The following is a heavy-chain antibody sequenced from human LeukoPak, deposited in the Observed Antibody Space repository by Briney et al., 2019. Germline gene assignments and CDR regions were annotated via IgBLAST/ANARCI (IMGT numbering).Heavy chain of an antibody. J-gene: IGHJ4*02. Sequence: SETLSLTCTVSGGTISSSSYYWGWLRPPPGKGREWIGSIYYSGSTYYNPSLKSRVTISVDTSKNQFSLKLSSVTAADTAMYYCARQGCSSASCFFDSWGQGVLVTVSS. D-gene: IGHD2-2*01. CDR1: GGTISSSSYY. CDR3: ARQGCSSASCFFDS. V-gene: IGHV4-39*01. CDR2: IYYSGST.